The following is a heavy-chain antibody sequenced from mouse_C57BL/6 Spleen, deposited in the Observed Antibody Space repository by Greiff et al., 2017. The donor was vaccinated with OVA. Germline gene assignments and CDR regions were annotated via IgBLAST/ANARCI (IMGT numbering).Heavy chain of an antibody. D-gene: IGHD1-1*01. V-gene: IGHV10-1*01. Sequence: EVQLVESGGGLVQPKGSLKLSCAASGFSFNTYAMNWVRQAPGQGLEWVARIRSKSNNYATYYADSVKDRFTISRDDSESMIYLQMNNLKTEDTAMYYCVRHDYYGSSGAMDYWGQGTSVTVSS. CDR2: IRSKSNNYAT. CDR1: GFSFNTYA. J-gene: IGHJ4*01. CDR3: VRHDYYGSSGAMDY.